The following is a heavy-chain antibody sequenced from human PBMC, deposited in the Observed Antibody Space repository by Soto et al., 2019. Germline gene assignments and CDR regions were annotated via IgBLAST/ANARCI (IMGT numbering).Heavy chain of an antibody. Sequence: QITLKESGPTLVKPTETLTLTCTFSGFSLSTSGVGVGWIRQPPGKALESLALIYWDNDRRYNPSLKSGLAITKDTSRNQVVLTMTNVDPVDTATYYCAHRRGGYNWDDGDFDYWGPGTLVTVSS. V-gene: IGHV2-5*02. D-gene: IGHD1-20*01. CDR3: AHRRGGYNWDDGDFDY. CDR2: IYWDNDR. CDR1: GFSLSTSGVG. J-gene: IGHJ4*02.